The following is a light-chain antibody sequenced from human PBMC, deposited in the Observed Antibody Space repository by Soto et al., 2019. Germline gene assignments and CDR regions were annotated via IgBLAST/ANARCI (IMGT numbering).Light chain of an antibody. Sequence: EIVMTQSPATLSVSPGGRATLSCRASQSVSSYLAWYQQRPGQPPRLLIYRASTRATGIPARFSGSGSGTEFSLTISILQSEDFAVYSCQQYSTWPPRYTFGQGTKLEI. CDR3: QQYSTWPPRYT. CDR1: QSVSSY. J-gene: IGKJ2*01. CDR2: RAS. V-gene: IGKV3-15*01.